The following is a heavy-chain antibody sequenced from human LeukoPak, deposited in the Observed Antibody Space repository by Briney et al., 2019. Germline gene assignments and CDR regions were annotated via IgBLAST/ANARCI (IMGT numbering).Heavy chain of an antibody. J-gene: IGHJ3*02. CDR1: GGSISSYY. Sequence: KTSETLSLTCTVSGGSISSYYWSWIRQPAGKGLEWIGRIYTSGSTNYNPSLKSRVTMSVDTSKNQFSLKLSSVTAADTAVYYCARDGGYGDYGYSKGAFDIWGQGTMVTVSS. V-gene: IGHV4-4*07. D-gene: IGHD4-17*01. CDR3: ARDGGYGDYGYSKGAFDI. CDR2: IYTSGST.